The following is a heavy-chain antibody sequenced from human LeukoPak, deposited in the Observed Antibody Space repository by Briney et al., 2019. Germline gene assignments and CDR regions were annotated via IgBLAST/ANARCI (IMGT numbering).Heavy chain of an antibody. CDR2: IKQDGSVK. Sequence: GGSLRLSCAASGFTFSSYWMSWVRQAPGKGLEWVANIKQDGSVKYYVDSVKGRFTISRDNAKNSLYLQMDSLRAEDTAVYYCARGVRDGYNSREDFFRYFTKKKYYMDVWGKGTTVTVSS. V-gene: IGHV3-7*01. D-gene: IGHD5-24*01. CDR3: ARGVRDGYNSREDFFRYFTKKKYYMDV. CDR1: GFTFSSYW. J-gene: IGHJ6*03.